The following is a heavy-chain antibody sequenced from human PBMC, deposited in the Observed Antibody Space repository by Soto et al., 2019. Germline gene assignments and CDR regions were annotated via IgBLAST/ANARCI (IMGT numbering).Heavy chain of an antibody. Sequence: EVQLVESGGGLVQPGGSLRLSCAASGFTFSSYEMNWVRQAPGKGIEWVSYISSSGSTIYYIDSVKGRFTISRDNAKNSLYLQRNSLRADDTDGYDWARGGIAVGGWGNVDYLGQGTLVTVSS. J-gene: IGHJ4*02. CDR1: GFTFSSYE. CDR2: ISSSGSTI. CDR3: ARGGIAVGGWGNVDY. V-gene: IGHV3-48*03. D-gene: IGHD6-19*01.